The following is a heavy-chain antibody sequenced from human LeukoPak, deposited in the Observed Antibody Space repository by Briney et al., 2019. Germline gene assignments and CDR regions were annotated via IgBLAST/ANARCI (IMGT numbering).Heavy chain of an antibody. J-gene: IGHJ6*03. CDR1: GYTFTSYD. CDR2: MNPNSGNT. V-gene: IGHV1-8*01. Sequence: EASVKVSCKASGYTFTSYDINWVRQATGQGLEWMGWMNPNSGNTGYAQKFQGRVTMTKNPSITTAYMELSSLRSEDTAVYYCARALSWTTDSYYYMDVWGKGTTVTVSS. CDR3: ARALSWTTDSYYYMDV. D-gene: IGHD3/OR15-3a*01.